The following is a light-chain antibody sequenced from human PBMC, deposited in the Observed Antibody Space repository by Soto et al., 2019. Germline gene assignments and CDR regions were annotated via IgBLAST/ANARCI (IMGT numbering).Light chain of an antibody. CDR1: STDVGAYNY. J-gene: IGLJ1*01. CDR2: DVS. Sequence: QSVLAQPRSVSGSPGQSVTISCTGTSTDVGAYNYVSWYQQHPGKAPKFMIFDVSKRPSGVPDRFSGSKSGDTASLTISGLQAKDEADYYCCSYAGSYTFVFGTGTKVT. CDR3: CSYAGSYTFV. V-gene: IGLV2-11*01.